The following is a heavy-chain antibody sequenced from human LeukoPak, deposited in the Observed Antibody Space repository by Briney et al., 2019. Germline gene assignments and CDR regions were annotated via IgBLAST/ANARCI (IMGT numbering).Heavy chain of an antibody. CDR2: ISSSSSYI. D-gene: IGHD6-19*01. CDR1: GFTFSSYS. V-gene: IGHV3-21*01. J-gene: IGHJ4*02. Sequence: PGGSLRLSCAASGFTFSSYSMNWVRQAPGKGLEWVSSISSSSSYIYYADSVKGRFTISRDNAKNSLYLQMNSLRAEDTAVYYCATLAVAGTQRTDYWGQGTLVTVSS. CDR3: ATLAVAGTQRTDY.